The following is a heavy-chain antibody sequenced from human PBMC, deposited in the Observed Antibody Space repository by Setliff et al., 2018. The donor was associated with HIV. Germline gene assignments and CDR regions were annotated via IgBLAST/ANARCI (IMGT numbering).Heavy chain of an antibody. Sequence: GGSLRLSCAPSGFTFGSYAMSWVRQAPGKGLEWVAVISGSGDSTFYADSLKGRFTISRDNSKNTLYLQMNSLRAEDTAVYYCAKTLPTLYPPHDYYFAMDVWGQGTTVTVSS. CDR1: GFTFGSYA. CDR2: ISGSGDST. D-gene: IGHD2-15*01. J-gene: IGHJ6*02. CDR3: AKTLPTLYPPHDYYFAMDV. V-gene: IGHV3-23*01.